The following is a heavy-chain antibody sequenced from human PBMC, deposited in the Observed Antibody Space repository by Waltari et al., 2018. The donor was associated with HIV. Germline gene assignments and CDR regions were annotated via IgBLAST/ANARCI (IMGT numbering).Heavy chain of an antibody. CDR1: FNDFY. CDR3: ARGRGSFYNYYGLDV. V-gene: IGHV4-34*01. CDR2: INHRGSS. J-gene: IGHJ6*02. Sequence: FNDFYWIWIRQPPGRGLEWICEINHRGSSSYNPSLKSRVTISVDTSRNRISLNMTSVNATDTAVYYCARGRGSFYNYYGLDVWGLGTKVSV. D-gene: IGHD3-10*01.